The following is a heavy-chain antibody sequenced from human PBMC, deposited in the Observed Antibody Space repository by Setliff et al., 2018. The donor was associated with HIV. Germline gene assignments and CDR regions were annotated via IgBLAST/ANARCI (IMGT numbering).Heavy chain of an antibody. CDR2: INHSGST. CDR1: NGSFSGYY. CDR3: AAWGPRYSYAPYFFDS. V-gene: IGHV4-34*01. Sequence: SETLSLTCAVYNGSFSGYYWTWIRQPPGKGLEWIGEINHSGSTNYSPSLKSRVTISVDASRNQFSLRLSSVTAADPAVYYCAAWGPRYSYAPYFFDSWGQGTLVTVSS. J-gene: IGHJ4*02. D-gene: IGHD5-18*01.